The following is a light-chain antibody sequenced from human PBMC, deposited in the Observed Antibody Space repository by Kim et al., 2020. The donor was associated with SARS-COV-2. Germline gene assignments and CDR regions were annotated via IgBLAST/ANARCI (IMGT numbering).Light chain of an antibody. Sequence: ASVGDRVTLPCRASQNISTLLAWYQQRPGTAPNLLIYKASILETGVTSTFSGRGSGTEFTLTISCLRPEDYATYYCQQYSSSPWTFGQGTKVDIK. V-gene: IGKV1-5*03. J-gene: IGKJ1*01. CDR3: QQYSSSPWT. CDR2: KAS. CDR1: QNISTL.